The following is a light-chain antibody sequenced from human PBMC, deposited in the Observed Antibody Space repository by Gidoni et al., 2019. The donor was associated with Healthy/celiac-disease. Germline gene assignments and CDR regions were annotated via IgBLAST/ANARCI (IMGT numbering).Light chain of an antibody. CDR3: QAWDSSTGV. CDR1: KLGDKY. J-gene: IGLJ3*02. V-gene: IGLV3-1*01. Sequence: SYELPQPPSVSVSPGQTASITCSGDKLGDKYACWYQQKPGQSPVLVIYQDSKRPSGSPERFSGSNSGNTATLTISGTQARDEADYYCQAWDSSTGVFGGGTKLTVL. CDR2: QDS.